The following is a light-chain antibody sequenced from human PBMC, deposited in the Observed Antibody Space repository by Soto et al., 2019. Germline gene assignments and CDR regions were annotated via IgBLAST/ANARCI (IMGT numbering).Light chain of an antibody. CDR2: ENN. CDR3: QSYESSLSGYV. CDR1: SSNIGAGYE. Sequence: QSVLTQPPSVSEAPGQRVTISCTGSSSNIGAGYEAHWYQQVPGTAPKLLIYENNNRPSGVPDRFSGSKSGTSASLAITGLQAEDEAEYYCQSYESSLSGYVFGPGTKLTVL. J-gene: IGLJ1*01. V-gene: IGLV1-40*01.